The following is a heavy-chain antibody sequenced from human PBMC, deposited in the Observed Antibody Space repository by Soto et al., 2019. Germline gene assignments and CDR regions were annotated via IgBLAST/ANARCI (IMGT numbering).Heavy chain of an antibody. CDR2: ISYDGRNK. CDR3: ASDHYDFWSGSYLTQYYFDF. D-gene: IGHD3-3*01. Sequence: GGSLGLSCAASGFSFRTYAMHWVRQAPGKGLEWVAVISYDGRNKDYADSVEGRFTISRDNSENTLYLQMNSLRAEDTAVYYCASDHYDFWSGSYLTQYYFDFWGQGTLVTVSS. V-gene: IGHV3-30*04. J-gene: IGHJ4*02. CDR1: GFSFRTYA.